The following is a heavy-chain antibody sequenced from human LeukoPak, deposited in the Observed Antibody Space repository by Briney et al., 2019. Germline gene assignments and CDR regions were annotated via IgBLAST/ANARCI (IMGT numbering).Heavy chain of an antibody. Sequence: SETLSLTCAVYSGSFSGYYWSWIRQPPGKGLEWIGEIYHSGSTNYNPSLKSRVTISVDTSKNQFSLKLSSVTAADTAVYYCARGFATMVRGVVLDFWGQGTLVTVSS. J-gene: IGHJ4*02. CDR3: ARGFATMVRGVVLDF. V-gene: IGHV4-34*01. CDR1: SGSFSGYY. D-gene: IGHD3-10*01. CDR2: IYHSGST.